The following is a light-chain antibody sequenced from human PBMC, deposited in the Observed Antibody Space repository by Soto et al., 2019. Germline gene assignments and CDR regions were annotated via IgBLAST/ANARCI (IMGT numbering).Light chain of an antibody. Sequence: QSVLTQPPSASATPGQRVTISCSGRSSDVGSNTVNWYQQSPGAAPKPLIYSNDQRPSGVPDRFSASKSGTSASLAISGLQSEDEADYYCATWDDSLFGHVFGTGTKVTV. V-gene: IGLV1-44*01. CDR1: SSDVGSNT. CDR2: SND. CDR3: ATWDDSLFGHV. J-gene: IGLJ1*01.